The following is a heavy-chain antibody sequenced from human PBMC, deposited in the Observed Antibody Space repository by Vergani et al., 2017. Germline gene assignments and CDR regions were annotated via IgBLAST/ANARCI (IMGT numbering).Heavy chain of an antibody. CDR3: ARIGVAGRGGAFHI. CDR1: GVSVTEYN. V-gene: IGHV4-4*09. CDR2: LSTTGGA. Sequence: QAQLQESGPGLVKPSETLSLTCHVFGVSVTEYNCNWIRQAPGKGLEWIGSLSTTGGATHASHNPSLKSRVSISVDTSKNQFSLKMTSVTAADTAVYYCARIGVAGRGGAFHIWGQGTMVTVSS. D-gene: IGHD6-19*01. J-gene: IGHJ3*02.